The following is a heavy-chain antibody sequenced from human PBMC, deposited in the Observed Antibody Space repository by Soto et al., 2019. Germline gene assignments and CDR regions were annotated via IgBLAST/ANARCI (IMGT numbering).Heavy chain of an antibody. J-gene: IGHJ4*01. D-gene: IGHD3-22*01. V-gene: IGHV3-21*01. CDR2: SSSSSSYI. CDR3: ASLGEGNRNSYDSTGYYYSFDS. CDR1: GGNFSSYT. Sequence: GGSLRLSRGASGGNFSSYTLTWARLAPGKGLEGVASSSSSSSYIYYADSVKGRVTISRDNAKNSLYLQMNSLRAEDTAVYYCASLGEGNRNSYDSTGYYYSFDSWG.